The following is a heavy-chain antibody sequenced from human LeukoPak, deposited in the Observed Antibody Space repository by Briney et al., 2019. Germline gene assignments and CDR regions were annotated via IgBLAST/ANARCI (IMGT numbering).Heavy chain of an antibody. CDR1: GYTLTELS. J-gene: IGHJ5*02. Sequence: ASVKVSRKVSGYTLTELSMHWVRQAPGKGLEWMGGFDPEDGETIYAQKFQGRVTMTEDTSTDTAYMELSSLRSEDTAVYYCATDRGYPNPGPFDPWGQGTLVTVSS. D-gene: IGHD5-12*01. CDR3: ATDRGYPNPGPFDP. V-gene: IGHV1-24*01. CDR2: FDPEDGET.